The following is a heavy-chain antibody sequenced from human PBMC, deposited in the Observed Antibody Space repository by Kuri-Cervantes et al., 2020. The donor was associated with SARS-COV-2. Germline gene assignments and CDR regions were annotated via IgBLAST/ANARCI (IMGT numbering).Heavy chain of an antibody. CDR1: AYTLTGYY. CDR3: ARDGSKGKYFQH. Sequence: SVKVSCQATAYTLTGYYMHWVRQAPGQGLEWMGWINPNSGGTNYAQKFQGRVTMTRDTSISTAYMELSRMKPDDTAVYYCARDGSKGKYFQHWGQGTLVTVSS. V-gene: IGHV1-2*02. J-gene: IGHJ1*01. D-gene: IGHD3-10*01. CDR2: INPNSGGT.